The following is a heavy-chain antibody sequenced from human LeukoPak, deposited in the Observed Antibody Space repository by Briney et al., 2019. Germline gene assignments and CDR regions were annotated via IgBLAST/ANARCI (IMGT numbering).Heavy chain of an antibody. CDR2: IKHDGSEK. V-gene: IGHV3-7*01. Sequence: GGSLRLSCAASGFTFSSYWMSWVRQAPGKGLEWVANIKHDGSEKYYVDSVKGRFTISRDNAKNSLYLQMNSLRAEDTAVYYCARKVGGVTMVRGVIILYNWFDPWGQGTLVTVSS. J-gene: IGHJ5*02. CDR3: ARKVGGVTMVRGVIILYNWFDP. D-gene: IGHD3-10*01. CDR1: GFTFSSYW.